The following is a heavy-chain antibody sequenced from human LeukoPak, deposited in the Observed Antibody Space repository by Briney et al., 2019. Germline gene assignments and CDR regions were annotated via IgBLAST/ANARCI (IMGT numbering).Heavy chain of an antibody. CDR3: ARVAYSSTQTIDI. J-gene: IGHJ3*02. Sequence: PSETLSLTCTVSGGSISSYSWSWIRQPAGKGLEWIGHIYTSGSTNYNPSLKGRVTMSVDTSKNQFSLKLNSVTAADTAMYYCARVAYSSTQTIDIWGQGTMVTVSS. CDR2: IYTSGST. D-gene: IGHD6-13*01. V-gene: IGHV4-4*07. CDR1: GGSISSYS.